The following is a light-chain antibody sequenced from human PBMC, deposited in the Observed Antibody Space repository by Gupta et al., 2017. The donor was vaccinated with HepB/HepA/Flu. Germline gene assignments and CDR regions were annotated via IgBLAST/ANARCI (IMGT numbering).Light chain of an antibody. CDR3: MQALQTPRT. V-gene: IGKV2-28*01. CDR2: WGS. Sequence: DIVMTQSPLSLPVTPGEPASISCRSSQSLLHSNGYNYLDWYLQKPGQSPQLLIYWGSNRASGVPDRFSGSGSDTDFTLKISRVEAEDVGVYYCMQALQTPRTFGQGTKVEIK. J-gene: IGKJ1*01. CDR1: QSLLHSNGYNY.